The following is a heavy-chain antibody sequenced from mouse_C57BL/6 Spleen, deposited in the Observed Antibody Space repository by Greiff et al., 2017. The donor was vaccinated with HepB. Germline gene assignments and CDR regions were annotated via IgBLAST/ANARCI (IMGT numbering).Heavy chain of an antibody. CDR3: AKEGIYYGNYDLLDYAMDY. D-gene: IGHD2-1*01. CDR1: GYTFTSYW. CDR2: IHPNSGST. Sequence: QVQLQQPGAELVKPGASVKLSCKASGYTFTSYWMHWVKQRPGQGLEWIGMIHPNSGSTNYNEKFKSKATLTVDKSSSTAYMQLSSLTSEDSAVYYCAKEGIYYGNYDLLDYAMDYWGQGTSVTVSS. J-gene: IGHJ4*01. V-gene: IGHV1-64*01.